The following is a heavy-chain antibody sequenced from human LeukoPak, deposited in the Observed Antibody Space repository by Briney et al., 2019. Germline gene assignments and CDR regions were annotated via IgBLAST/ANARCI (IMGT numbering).Heavy chain of an antibody. V-gene: IGHV1-69*04. CDR2: IIPILGIA. D-gene: IGHD1-26*01. Sequence: SVKVSCKASGYTFTSYAISWVRQAPGQGLEWMGRIIPILGIANYAQKFQGRVTITADKSTSTAYMELSSLRSEDTAVYYCASGDDLGATTPDYWGQGTLVTVSS. CDR1: GYTFTSYA. CDR3: ASGDDLGATTPDY. J-gene: IGHJ4*02.